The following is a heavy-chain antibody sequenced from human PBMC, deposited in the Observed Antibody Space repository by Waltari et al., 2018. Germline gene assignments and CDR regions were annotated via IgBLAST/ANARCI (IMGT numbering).Heavy chain of an antibody. J-gene: IGHJ4*02. CDR1: GFTFSSYA. CDR2: ISYDGSNK. CDR3: AREWVEQQPLGYFDY. Sequence: QVQLVESGGGVVQPGRSLRLSCAASGFTFSSYAMHWVRQAPGKGRELVAVISYDGSNKYYADSVKGRFTISRDNSKNTLYLQMNSLRAEDTAVYYCAREWVEQQPLGYFDYWGQGTLVTVSS. D-gene: IGHD6-13*01. V-gene: IGHV3-30-3*01.